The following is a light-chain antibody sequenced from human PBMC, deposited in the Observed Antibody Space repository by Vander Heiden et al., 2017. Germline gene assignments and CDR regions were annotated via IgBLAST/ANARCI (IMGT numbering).Light chain of an antibody. Sequence: EIALTQFPGSLSLSLGDRAALSCRASQSVHNNLAWFQQRPGQAPRLLIYGASSRATDVPDRFSASGSGTDFTLTIKSLQSEDVASYYCQQDSSWPFNFGQGTKVEI. CDR3: QQDSSWPFN. CDR1: QSVHNN. CDR2: GAS. V-gene: IGKV3D-15*01. J-gene: IGKJ2*01.